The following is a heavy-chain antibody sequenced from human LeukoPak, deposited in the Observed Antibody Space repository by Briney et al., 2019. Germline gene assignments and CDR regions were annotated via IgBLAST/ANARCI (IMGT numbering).Heavy chain of an antibody. CDR3: AKDRSRGYTHIVVVTHFDY. J-gene: IGHJ4*02. V-gene: IGHV3-23*01. Sequence: GGSLRLSCAASGFPLRSNAMAWVRQAPEKGLEWVSNINGGGSITHYADSVKGRFTISRDNSKNTLYLQMNGLRAEDTAVYYCAKDRSRGYTHIVVVTHFDYWGQGTLVTVSS. CDR1: GFPLRSNA. CDR2: INGGGSIT. D-gene: IGHD2-21*02.